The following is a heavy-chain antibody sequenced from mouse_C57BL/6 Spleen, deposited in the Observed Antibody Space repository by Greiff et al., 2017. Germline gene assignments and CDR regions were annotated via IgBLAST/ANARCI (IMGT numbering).Heavy chain of an antibody. CDR2: IYPGSGST. CDR1: GYTFTSYW. Sequence: VQLQQPGAELVKPGASVKMSCKASGYTFTSYWITWVKQRPGQGLEWIGDIYPGSGSTNYNEKFKSKATLTVDTSSSTAYMQLSSLTSEDSAVYYCARGEDYYGSSWGFAYWGQGTLVTVSA. D-gene: IGHD1-1*01. CDR3: ARGEDYYGSSWGFAY. J-gene: IGHJ3*01. V-gene: IGHV1-55*01.